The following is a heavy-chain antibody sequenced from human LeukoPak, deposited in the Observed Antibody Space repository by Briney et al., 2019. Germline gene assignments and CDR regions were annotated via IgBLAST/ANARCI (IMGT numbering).Heavy chain of an antibody. CDR3: ATGGSYQSLPFDY. CDR1: RGTFSRYA. CDR2: IFPIFRTA. Sequence: SVKVSCKASRGTFSRYAIGWVRQAPGQGLEWMGGIFPIFRTAHYARKFQGRVTITTDESTSTAYMELNSLRSEDTAVYYCATGGSYQSLPFDYWGQGTLVTVSS. J-gene: IGHJ4*02. V-gene: IGHV1-69*05. D-gene: IGHD1-26*01.